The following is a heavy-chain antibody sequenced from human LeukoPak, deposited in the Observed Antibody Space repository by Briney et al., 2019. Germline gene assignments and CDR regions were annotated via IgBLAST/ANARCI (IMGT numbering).Heavy chain of an antibody. J-gene: IGHJ4*02. CDR3: AREAKVGAILFDY. CDR2: ISSSSSYI. D-gene: IGHD1-26*01. V-gene: IGHV3-21*01. Sequence: PGGSLRLSCAASGFTFSSYSMNWVRQAPGKGLEWVSSISSSSSYIYYADSVKGRFTISRDNAKNSLYLQMNSLRAEDTAVYYCAREAKVGAILFDYWGQGTLVTVSS. CDR1: GFTFSSYS.